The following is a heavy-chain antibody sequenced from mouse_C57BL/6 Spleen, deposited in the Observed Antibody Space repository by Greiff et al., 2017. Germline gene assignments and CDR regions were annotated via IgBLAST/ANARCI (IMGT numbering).Heavy chain of an antibody. Sequence: DVQLQESGAELVKPGASVKLSCTASGFNIKDYYMHWVKQRTEQGLEWIGRIDPEDGVTKYAPKFQGKATIPADTSSNTAYLQLSSLTSEDTAVYYCARYGNDYAMDYWGQGTSVTVSS. CDR2: IDPEDGVT. V-gene: IGHV14-2*01. CDR3: ARYGNDYAMDY. D-gene: IGHD2-10*02. J-gene: IGHJ4*01. CDR1: GFNIKDYY.